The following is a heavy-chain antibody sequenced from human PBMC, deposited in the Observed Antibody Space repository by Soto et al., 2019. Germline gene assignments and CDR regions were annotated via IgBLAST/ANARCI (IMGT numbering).Heavy chain of an antibody. D-gene: IGHD6-13*01. CDR1: GYTFTGYY. CDR2: INPNSGGT. Sequence: ASVKVSCKASGYTFTGYYMHWVRQAPGQGLEWMGWINPNSGGTNYAQKFQGWVTMTRDTSISTAYMELSRLRSDDTAVYYCASGPLSIAAAGTSDAFDIWGKGTMVTVSS. CDR3: ASGPLSIAAAGTSDAFDI. J-gene: IGHJ3*02. V-gene: IGHV1-2*04.